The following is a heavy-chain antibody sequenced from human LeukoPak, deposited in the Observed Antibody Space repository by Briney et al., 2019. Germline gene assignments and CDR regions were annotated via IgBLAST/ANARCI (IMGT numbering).Heavy chain of an antibody. CDR2: INHSGST. Sequence: SETLSLTCAVYGGSFSGYYWSWIRQPPGKGLEWIGEINHSGSTNYNPSLKSRVTISVDTSKNQFSLKLGSVTAADTAVYYCARAEPGYSYGQYFDYWGQGTLVTVSS. CDR3: ARAEPGYSYGQYFDY. D-gene: IGHD5-18*01. J-gene: IGHJ4*02. V-gene: IGHV4-34*01. CDR1: GGSFSGYY.